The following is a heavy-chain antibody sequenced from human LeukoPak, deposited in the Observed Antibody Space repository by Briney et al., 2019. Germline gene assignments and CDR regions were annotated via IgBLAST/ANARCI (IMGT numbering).Heavy chain of an antibody. CDR2: IYYSGST. V-gene: IGHV4-61*01. CDR3: ARGVVIAPQTFDY. Sequence: PSGTLSLTCTVSGGSISSGSYYWSWIRQPPGKGLEWIGYIYYSGSTNYNPSLKSRVTISVDTSKNQFSLKLSSVTAADTAVYYCARGVVIAPQTFDYWGQGTLVTVSS. J-gene: IGHJ4*02. D-gene: IGHD2-21*01. CDR1: GGSISSGSYY.